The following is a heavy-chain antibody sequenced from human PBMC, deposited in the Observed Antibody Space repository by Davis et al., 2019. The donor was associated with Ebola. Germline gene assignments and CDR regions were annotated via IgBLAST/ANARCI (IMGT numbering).Heavy chain of an antibody. V-gene: IGHV4-30-2*01. D-gene: IGHD2-21*02. CDR3: ARAPVVVTADGLYYYYGMDV. Sequence: MPSETLSLTCAVSGGSISSGGYSWSWIRQPPGKGLEWIGYIYHSGSTYYNPSLKSRVTISVDRSKNQFSLKLSSVTAADTAVYYCARAPVVVTADGLYYYYGMDVWGQGTTVTVSS. J-gene: IGHJ6*02. CDR2: IYHSGST. CDR1: GGSISSGGYS.